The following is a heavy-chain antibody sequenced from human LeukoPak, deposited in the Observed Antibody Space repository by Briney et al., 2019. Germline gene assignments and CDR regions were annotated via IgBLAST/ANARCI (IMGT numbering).Heavy chain of an antibody. CDR2: ISTSSSYI. J-gene: IGHJ3*02. CDR1: GFTFSSYS. Sequence: GGSLRLSCAASGFTFSSYSMNWVRQAPGKGLEWVSFISTSSSYIFYADSMKGRFTISRDNAKKSLFLQMNNLRGEDTAVYYCARDLRPFSGYDNLAFDIWGQGTMVTVSS. V-gene: IGHV3-21*01. CDR3: ARDLRPFSGYDNLAFDI. D-gene: IGHD5-12*01.